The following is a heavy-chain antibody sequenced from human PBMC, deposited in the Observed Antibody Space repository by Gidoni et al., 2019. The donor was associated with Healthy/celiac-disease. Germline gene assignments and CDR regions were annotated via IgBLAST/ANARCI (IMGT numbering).Heavy chain of an antibody. CDR1: GFTFSSYG. V-gene: IGHV3-33*01. Sequence: QVQLVESGGGVVQPGRSLRLSCAASGFTFSSYGMHWVRQAPGKGLEWVAVIWYDGSNKYYADSVKGRFTSSRDNSKNTLYLQMNSLRAEDTAVYYCAAYYDILTGGYYFDYWGQGTLVTVSS. D-gene: IGHD3-9*01. CDR3: AAYYDILTGGYYFDY. J-gene: IGHJ4*02. CDR2: IWYDGSNK.